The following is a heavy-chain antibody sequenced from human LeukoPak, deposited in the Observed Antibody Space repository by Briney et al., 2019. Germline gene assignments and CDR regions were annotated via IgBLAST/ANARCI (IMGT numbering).Heavy chain of an antibody. CDR3: ARDGYDILTGPYVDY. J-gene: IGHJ4*02. CDR1: GGSISSYY. V-gene: IGHV4-59*01. CDR2: IYYSGST. Sequence: PSETLSLTCTVSGGSISSYYWSWIRQPPGKGLEWIGYIYYSGSTNYNPSLKSRVTISVDTSKNQFSLKLSSVTAADTAVYYCARDGYDILTGPYVDYWGQGTLVTVSS. D-gene: IGHD3-9*01.